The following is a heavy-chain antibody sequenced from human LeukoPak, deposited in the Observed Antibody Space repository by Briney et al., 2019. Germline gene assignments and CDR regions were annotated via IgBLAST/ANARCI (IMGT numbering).Heavy chain of an antibody. CDR2: ISAYYGNT. D-gene: IGHD3-22*01. Sequence: ASVKVSCKASGYTFSDYGVSWVRQAPGQGLEWMGRISAYYGNTNYLQKFQGRVTMTTDTSTATAYMELRSLRPSDTAVYFCARGPRYSYDSSILLFDYWGQGTLVTVSS. V-gene: IGHV1-18*01. CDR1: GYTFSDYG. J-gene: IGHJ4*02. CDR3: ARGPRYSYDSSILLFDY.